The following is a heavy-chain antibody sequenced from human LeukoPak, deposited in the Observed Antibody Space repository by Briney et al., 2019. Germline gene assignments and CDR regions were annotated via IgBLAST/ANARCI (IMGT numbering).Heavy chain of an antibody. Sequence: GGSLRLSCAASGFTYSSHAMSWVRQAPGKGLEWVSVIYSGDSTYYADSVKGRFTISRDNSKNTLYLQMNSLRAEDTAVYYCARDPRSTYYYGSGSKSGAFDIWGQGTMVTVSS. CDR3: ARDPRSTYYYGSGSKSGAFDI. J-gene: IGHJ3*02. CDR1: GFTYSSHA. CDR2: IYSGDST. V-gene: IGHV3-66*01. D-gene: IGHD3-10*01.